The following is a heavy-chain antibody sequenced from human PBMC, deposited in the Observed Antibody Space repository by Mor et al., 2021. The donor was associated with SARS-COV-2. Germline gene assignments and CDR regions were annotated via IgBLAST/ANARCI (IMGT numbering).Heavy chain of an antibody. J-gene: IGHJ3*02. V-gene: IGHV3-7*03. Sequence: CVATIKPDGNGKYYLDSAKGRFTISRDNAKNSLYLQMNSLRAEDTAVYYCAKPPTGNVAFHIWGQGTMVTVSS. CDR2: IKPDGNGK. CDR3: AKPPTGNVAFHI.